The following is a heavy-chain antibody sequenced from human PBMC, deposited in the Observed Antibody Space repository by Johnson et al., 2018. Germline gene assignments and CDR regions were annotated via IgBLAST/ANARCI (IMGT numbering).Heavy chain of an antibody. CDR2: ISYDGSNK. Sequence: VQLVESGGGVVQPGRSLRLSCAASGFTFSSYGMHWVRQAPGKGLEWVAVISYDGSNKYYADSVKGRFTISRDNSKNTLYLQMNSLRAEDTAVYYCAKGDRGDYRYYYYYYMDVWGKGTTVTVSS. J-gene: IGHJ6*03. V-gene: IGHV3-30*18. CDR3: AKGDRGDYRYYYYYYMDV. D-gene: IGHD4-17*01. CDR1: GFTFSSYG.